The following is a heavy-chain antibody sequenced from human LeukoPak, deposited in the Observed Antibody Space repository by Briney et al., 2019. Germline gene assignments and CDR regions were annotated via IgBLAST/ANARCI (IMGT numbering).Heavy chain of an antibody. CDR3: ARGDTYYYDSSGYYYDY. V-gene: IGHV1-18*01. CDR2: ISAYNGNI. D-gene: IGHD3-22*01. J-gene: IGHJ4*02. CDR1: GYTFTSYG. Sequence: GASVKVSCKASGYTFTSYGISWVRQAPGQGLEWMGWISAYNGNINYAQKLQGRVTMTTDTSTSTAYMELRSLRSDDTAVYYCARGDTYYYDSSGYYYDYWGQGTLVTVSS.